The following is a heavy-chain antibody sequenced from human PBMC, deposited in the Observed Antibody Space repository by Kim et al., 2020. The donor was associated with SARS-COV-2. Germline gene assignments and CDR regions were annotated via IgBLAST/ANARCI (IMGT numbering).Heavy chain of an antibody. CDR1: GFDGSNNF. J-gene: IGHJ4*02. CDR3: ARQNYNILNNFFMGGVTDY. V-gene: IGHV3-66*02. D-gene: IGHD3-9*01. Sequence: GGSLRLSCEASGFDGSNNFMAWVRQVPGRGLEGVAFIYGGGLTYYADFVKGRFTISRDSSKTTLFLQMDNPRPEDTAVYYCARQNYNILNNFFMGGVTDYWGQGTLVTVSS. CDR2: IYGGGLT.